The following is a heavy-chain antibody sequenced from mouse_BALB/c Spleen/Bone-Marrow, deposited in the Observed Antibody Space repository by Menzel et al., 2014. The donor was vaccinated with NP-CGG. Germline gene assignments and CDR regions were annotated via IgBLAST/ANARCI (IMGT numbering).Heavy chain of an antibody. CDR2: IWGDGST. Sequence: VQLQQSGPGLVAPSQSLSITCTVSGFPLTGYGVSWVRQSPGKGLEWLGMIWGDGSTDYNSALKSRLSISKDNSKSQVFLKMNSLQTDDTARYYCARDSFLITRALDYWGQGTSVTVSS. J-gene: IGHJ4*01. D-gene: IGHD2-4*01. CDR1: GFPLTGYG. V-gene: IGHV2-6-7*01. CDR3: ARDSFLITRALDY.